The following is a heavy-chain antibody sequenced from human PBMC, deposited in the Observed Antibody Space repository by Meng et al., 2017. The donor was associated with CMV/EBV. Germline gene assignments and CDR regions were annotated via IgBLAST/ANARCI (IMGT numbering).Heavy chain of an antibody. Sequence: TCAVFGDSISRNLWWSWVRQPPGKGLEWIGESSYSGDTKYNPYLQSRATISSDTTNNRFSLRLNSVTAADTGVYFCARSPGFWSLDYWGRGTLVTVSS. CDR3: ARSPGFWSLDY. CDR1: GDSISRNLW. D-gene: IGHD2-8*02. CDR2: SSYSGDT. J-gene: IGHJ4*02. V-gene: IGHV4-4*01.